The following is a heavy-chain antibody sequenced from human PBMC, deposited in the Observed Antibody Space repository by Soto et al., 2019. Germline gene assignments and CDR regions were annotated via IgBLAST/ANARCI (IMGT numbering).Heavy chain of an antibody. CDR1: GGSLSAYY. J-gene: IGHJ1*01. V-gene: IGHV4-34*01. Sequence: SETLSLTCAVYGGSLSAYYWSWIRQPPGKGLEWIGEINPSGTTNYNPSLKSRVTISVDTSKNQFSLKLSSVTAADTAVYHCALAPAAHILHWGQGTLVTVSS. CDR2: INPSGTT. D-gene: IGHD2-2*01. CDR3: ALAPAAHILH.